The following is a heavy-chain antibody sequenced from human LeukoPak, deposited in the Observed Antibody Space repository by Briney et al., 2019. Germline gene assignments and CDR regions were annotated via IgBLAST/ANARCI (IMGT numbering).Heavy chain of an antibody. J-gene: IGHJ4*02. CDR2: INTNTGNP. Sequence: GASVKVSCKASGGTFSSYAMNWVRQAPGQGLEWMGWINTNTGNPTYAQGFTGRFVFSLDTSVSTAYLQISSLKAEDTAVYYCARDRLPGTTLILGYWGQGTLVTVSS. V-gene: IGHV7-4-1*02. CDR3: ARDRLPGTTLILGY. D-gene: IGHD1-7*01. CDR1: GGTFSSYA.